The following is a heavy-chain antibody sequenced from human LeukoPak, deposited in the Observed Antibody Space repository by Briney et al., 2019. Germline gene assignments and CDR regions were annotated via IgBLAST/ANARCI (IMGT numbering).Heavy chain of an antibody. J-gene: IGHJ4*02. Sequence: SETLSLTCTVSGGSISSSSYYWGWIRQPPGKGLEWIGSIYYSGSTYYNPSPKSRVTISVDTSKNQFSLKLSSVTAADTAVYYCARLYSSGWYGDYWGQGTLVTVSS. V-gene: IGHV4-39*01. CDR2: IYYSGST. CDR1: GGSISSSSYY. CDR3: ARLYSSGWYGDY. D-gene: IGHD6-19*01.